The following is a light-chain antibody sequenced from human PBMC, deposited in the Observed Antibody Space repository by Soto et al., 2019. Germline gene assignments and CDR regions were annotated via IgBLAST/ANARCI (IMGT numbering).Light chain of an antibody. Sequence: LTQRASVSGSPGQSITIPCTGSSSDIGLYTFVSWCQQHPGKAPKLLIYDVSYRPSGISDRFSGSKSGNTASLTISGLQPEDEADYYCSSYGATSTLFGGGTKVTVL. J-gene: IGLJ2*01. CDR2: DVS. CDR3: SSYGATSTL. V-gene: IGLV2-14*03. CDR1: SSDIGLYTF.